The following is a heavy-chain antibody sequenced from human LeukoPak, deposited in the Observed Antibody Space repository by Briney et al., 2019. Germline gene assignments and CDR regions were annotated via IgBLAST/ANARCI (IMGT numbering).Heavy chain of an antibody. J-gene: IGHJ4*02. Sequence: SSETLSLTCAVSGGSISSGGHCWNWIRQHPGKGLEWIGYIYHSGSTNYNPPLTSRVTTSVATSKNQFSLKLSSVTAADTAVYYCASGVDSRKVGYWGQGTLVTVSS. CDR1: GGSISSGGHC. D-gene: IGHD4-11*01. CDR3: ASGVDSRKVGY. V-gene: IGHV4-31*11. CDR2: IYHSGST.